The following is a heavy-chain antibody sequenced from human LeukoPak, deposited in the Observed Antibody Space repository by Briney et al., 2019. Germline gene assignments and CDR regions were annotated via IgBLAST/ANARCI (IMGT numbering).Heavy chain of an antibody. V-gene: IGHV4-34*01. CDR3: ARGGRVGPSSSRH. D-gene: IGHD6-13*01. CDR1: GGSFSGYY. Sequence: PSETLSLTCAVYGGSFSGYYWSWIRQPPGKGLEWIGEINHSGSTNYNPSLKSRVTISVDTSKNQFSLKLSSVTAADTAVYYCARGGRVGPSSSRHWGQEPWSPSPQ. CDR2: INHSGST. J-gene: IGHJ4*01.